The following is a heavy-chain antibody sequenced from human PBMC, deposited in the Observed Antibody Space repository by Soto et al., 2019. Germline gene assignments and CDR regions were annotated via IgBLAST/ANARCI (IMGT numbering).Heavy chain of an antibody. J-gene: IGHJ6*02. CDR3: ARENYGMDV. V-gene: IGHV3-33*01. Sequence: ESGGGVVQPGRSLRLSCAASGFTFSSYGMHWVRQAPGKGLEWVGAIWNDGSYKQYADSVKGRFTISRDNSNNTLYLQMNSLRAEDTAVYYCARENYGMDVWGQGTTVTVSS. CDR2: IWNDGSYK. CDR1: GFTFSSYG.